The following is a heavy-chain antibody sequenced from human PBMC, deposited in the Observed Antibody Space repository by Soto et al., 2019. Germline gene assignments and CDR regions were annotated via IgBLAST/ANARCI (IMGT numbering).Heavy chain of an antibody. CDR3: ARDHLCSGGSCYTFDP. D-gene: IGHD2-15*01. V-gene: IGHV4-61*01. CDR2: IYYSGST. J-gene: IGHJ5*02. CDR1: GGSVSSGSYY. Sequence: SQTLSLTCTVSGGSVSSGSYYWSWIRQPPGKGLEWIGYIYYSGSTNYNPSRKSRFTISVDTSKNQFSLKLSSVTAADTAVYYCARDHLCSGGSCYTFDPWGQGTLVTVSS.